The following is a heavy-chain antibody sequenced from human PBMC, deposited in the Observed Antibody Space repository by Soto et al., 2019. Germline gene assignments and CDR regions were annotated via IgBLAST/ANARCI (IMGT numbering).Heavy chain of an antibody. CDR2: ISGSGGGT. D-gene: IGHD1-26*01. V-gene: IGHV3-23*01. CDR3: AKDSRWEFLPY. Sequence: GGSLTLSCAASGFTFSSYAMNWVRQAPGKGLEWVSLISGSGGGTYYADSVKGRFTISRDNSKNTLYLKMNSLRAEDTALYYCAKDSRWEFLPYWGQGTLVTVSS. CDR1: GFTFSSYA. J-gene: IGHJ4*02.